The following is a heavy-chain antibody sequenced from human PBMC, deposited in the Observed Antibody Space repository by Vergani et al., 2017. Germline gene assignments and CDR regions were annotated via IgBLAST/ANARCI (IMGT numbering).Heavy chain of an antibody. CDR3: AKKGGSLYYYGVDV. J-gene: IGHJ6*02. CDR1: GYTFGHFD. V-gene: IGHV3-30*02. Sequence: QEQLLQSGGGVVQPGGSLRLSCIGSGYTFGHFDMHWVRQAPGKGLAWVAFIRYDGSNQQYIESGKGRFTISRDNSKDTLFLQMNGRRPEDTGTYFCAKKGGSLYYYGVDVWGQGTTITVSS. D-gene: IGHD1-26*01. CDR2: IRYDGSNQ.